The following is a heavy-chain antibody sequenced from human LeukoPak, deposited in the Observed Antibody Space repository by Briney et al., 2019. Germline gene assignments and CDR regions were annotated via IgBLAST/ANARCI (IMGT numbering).Heavy chain of an antibody. D-gene: IGHD3-3*01. Sequence: PGGSLRLSCAASGFTFSSYAMSWVRQAPGKGLEWVSSISSSSDYIYYADSVKGRFTISRDNSKNTLYLQMNSLRAEDTAVYYCAKGFRRSWSGYYMAVHYFDYWGQGTLVTVSS. CDR2: ISSSSDYI. V-gene: IGHV3-23*01. CDR1: GFTFSSYA. CDR3: AKGFRRSWSGYYMAVHYFDY. J-gene: IGHJ4*02.